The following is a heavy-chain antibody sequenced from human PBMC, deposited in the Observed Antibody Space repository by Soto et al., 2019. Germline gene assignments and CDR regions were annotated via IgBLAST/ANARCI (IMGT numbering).Heavy chain of an antibody. Sequence: GGSLRLSCVASGFTFSSYWMSWVRQAPGKGLEWVANIKEDGSEMYYVDSVKGRFTISRDNAISSLYLQINSLRAEDTAVYYCASDPVAVTGSFIDFWGQGTLVTVSS. CDR1: GFTFSSYW. CDR2: IKEDGSEM. D-gene: IGHD3-9*01. V-gene: IGHV3-7*01. CDR3: ASDPVAVTGSFIDF. J-gene: IGHJ4*02.